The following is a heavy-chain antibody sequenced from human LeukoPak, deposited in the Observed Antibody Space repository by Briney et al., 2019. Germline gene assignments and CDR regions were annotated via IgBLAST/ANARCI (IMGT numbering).Heavy chain of an antibody. V-gene: IGHV4-4*09. J-gene: IGHJ4*02. CDR2: IYTSGST. Sequence: PSETLSLTCTVSGGSISSYYWSWIRQPPGKGLEWIGYIYTSGSTNYNPSLKSRVTISVDTSKNQFSLKLSSVTAADTAVYYCARRDSSGKFDYWGQETLVTVSS. D-gene: IGHD3-22*01. CDR1: GGSISSYY. CDR3: ARRDSSGKFDY.